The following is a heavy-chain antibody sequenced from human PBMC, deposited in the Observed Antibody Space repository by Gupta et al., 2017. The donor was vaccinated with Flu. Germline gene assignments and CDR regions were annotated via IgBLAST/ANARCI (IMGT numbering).Heavy chain of an antibody. CDR3: AHSRLRTFEY. V-gene: IGHV2-5*01. J-gene: IGHJ4*02. Sequence: QITLKESGPTLVKPTQTLTLTCTFSGFSLSTSGVGVGWIRPPPGKALEWLALIYWNDHKPSSPFLESRLTITKDTSKNQVVLTLTNMDPMDTATYYCAHSRLRTFEYWGQGTLVTVSS. CDR1: GFSLSTSGVG. CDR2: IYWNDHK.